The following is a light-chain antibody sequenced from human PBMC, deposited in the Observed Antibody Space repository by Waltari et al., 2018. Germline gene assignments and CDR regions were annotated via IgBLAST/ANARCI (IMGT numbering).Light chain of an antibody. V-gene: IGKV3-11*01. J-gene: IGKJ4*01. CDR1: QSVSTF. Sequence: EIVLTQSPATLSLAPGERATLSCRASQSVSTFLAWYQQKPGQAPRLLIYHASTRATGVPARFSGSGSGTDFTLTISSLEPEDFAVYYCQQRANWPPFTFGGGTKVEI. CDR3: QQRANWPPFT. CDR2: HAS.